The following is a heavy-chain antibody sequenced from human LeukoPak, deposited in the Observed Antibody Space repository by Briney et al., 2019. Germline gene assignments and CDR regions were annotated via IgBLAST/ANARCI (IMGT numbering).Heavy chain of an antibody. D-gene: IGHD3-22*01. CDR3: ASDYDSSGYYYL. CDR2: SHYGGST. V-gene: IGHV4-59*08. Sequence: PSETLSLTCTVSGGSISRYYWSWIRQPPGKGLEWIGYSHYGGSTNYNPSLKSRVTISLDTSKNQFSLKLSSVTAADTAVYYCASDYDSSGYYYLWGQGTLVTVSS. J-gene: IGHJ4*02. CDR1: GGSISRYY.